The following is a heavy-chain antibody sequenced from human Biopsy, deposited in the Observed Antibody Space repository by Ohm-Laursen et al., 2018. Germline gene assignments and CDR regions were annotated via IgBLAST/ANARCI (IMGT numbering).Heavy chain of an antibody. J-gene: IGHJ4*02. CDR3: ARHSLDDFWSGAHYYFDY. Sequence: GTLSLTCSVSGGSISSRNHYWGWLRQPPGKGLEWIGHVYYSGSTFYNSSLESRVTISVDTSKNQFHLLLTSMSDPDTAVYYCARHSLDDFWSGAHYYFDYWGLGTLVTVSS. CDR2: VYYSGST. D-gene: IGHD3-3*01. V-gene: IGHV4-39*01. CDR1: GGSISSRNHY.